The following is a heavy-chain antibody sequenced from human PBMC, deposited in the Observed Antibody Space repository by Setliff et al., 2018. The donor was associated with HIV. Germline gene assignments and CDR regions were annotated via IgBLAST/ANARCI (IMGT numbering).Heavy chain of an antibody. J-gene: IGHJ6*03. V-gene: IGHV4-34*01. CDR2: ITHSGSI. CDR1: GGSFNGYY. Sequence: SETLSLTCAVYGGSFNGYYWNWIRRSPGKGLEWIGEITHSGSINYNPTLMSRLTISIDTSKNQFSLKLTSVTAADTALYFCARGGGGSWFDKPTYYYMDVWGKGTTVTVSS. D-gene: IGHD3-10*01. CDR3: ARGGGGSWFDKPTYYYMDV.